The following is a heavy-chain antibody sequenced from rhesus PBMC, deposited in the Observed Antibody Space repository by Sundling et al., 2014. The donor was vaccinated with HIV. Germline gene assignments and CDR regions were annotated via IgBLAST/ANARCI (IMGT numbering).Heavy chain of an antibody. J-gene: IGHJ4*01. CDR2: ISNTGKTI. Sequence: EVQLVESGGGLVQPGGSLRLSCAASGFTFSNYDMSWVRQALGQGLEWVSSISNTGKTIYYADSVKGRFTISRDNARNSLSLQMNSLKTEDTAVYYCTRLLGSFDYWGQGVLVTVSS. CDR1: GFTFSNYD. V-gene: IGHV3S4*01. CDR3: TRLLGSFDY. D-gene: IGHD6-31*01.